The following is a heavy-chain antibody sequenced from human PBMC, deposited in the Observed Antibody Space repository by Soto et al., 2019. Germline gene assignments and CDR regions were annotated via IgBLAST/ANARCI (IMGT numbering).Heavy chain of an antibody. CDR1: GFTFSSYG. CDR2: KWYDGSNK. CDR3: AIDYIVASPAVCGMDV. Sequence: QVQLVESGGGVVQPGRSLRLSCAASGFTFSSYGMHWVRQAPGKGLEWVAVKWYDGSNKYYADSVKGRFTISRDNSKNMLYLQMSSLSAEDTAVYFCAIDYIVASPAVCGMDVWGQGTTVTVSS. J-gene: IGHJ6*02. V-gene: IGHV3-33*01. D-gene: IGHD5-12*01.